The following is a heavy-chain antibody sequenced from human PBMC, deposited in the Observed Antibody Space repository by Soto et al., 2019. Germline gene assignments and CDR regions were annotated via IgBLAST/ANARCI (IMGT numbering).Heavy chain of an antibody. CDR2: IYYSGRT. Sequence: QVQLQESGPGLVKPSETLSLTCSVSGASISSYYWSWIRRPPGKELEGIGDIYYSGRTKYNPSLESRVTISLDTSKNQSSLKLSSVTAADTAVYSCAGTPYYHFLSGYPPFDFWGQGTLVTVSS. CDR1: GASISSYY. J-gene: IGHJ4*02. V-gene: IGHV4-59*01. CDR3: AGTPYYHFLSGYPPFDF. D-gene: IGHD3-3*01.